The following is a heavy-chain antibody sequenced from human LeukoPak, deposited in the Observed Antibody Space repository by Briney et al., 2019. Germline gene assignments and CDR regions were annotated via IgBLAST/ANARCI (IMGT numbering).Heavy chain of an antibody. CDR1: GYTFTSYI. CDR2: INAYNGNT. V-gene: IGHV1-18*01. D-gene: IGHD2-15*01. CDR3: ARLSPPIASFCSGGTCYSGGFDP. J-gene: IGHJ5*02. Sequence: ASVKVSCKASGYTFTSYIISWVRQAPGQGLEWMGWINAYNGNTDYAQRVQGRVTMTADTSTSTAYMEVRSLRSDDTAVYYCARLSPPIASFCSGGTCYSGGFDPWGQGTLVTVSS.